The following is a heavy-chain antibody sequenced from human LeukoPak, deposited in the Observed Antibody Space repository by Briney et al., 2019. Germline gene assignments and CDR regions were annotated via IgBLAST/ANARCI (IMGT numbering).Heavy chain of an antibody. CDR1: GGSISSHY. CDR2: IYYSRST. CDR3: ARARVEVVPAARGDAFDI. D-gene: IGHD2-2*01. V-gene: IGHV4-59*11. Sequence: SETLSLTCTVSGGSISSHYWSWIRQPPGKGLEWIGYIYYSRSTNYNPSLKSRVTISVDTSKNQFSLKLSSVTAADTAVYYCARARVEVVPAARGDAFDIWGQGTMVTVSS. J-gene: IGHJ3*02.